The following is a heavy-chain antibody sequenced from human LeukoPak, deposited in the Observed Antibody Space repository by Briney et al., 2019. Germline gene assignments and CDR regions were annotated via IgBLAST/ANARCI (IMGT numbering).Heavy chain of an antibody. CDR2: IYYSGST. J-gene: IGHJ5*02. CDR1: GGSISSYY. V-gene: IGHV4-59*01. CDR3: ARGQGYSYGYEWFDP. D-gene: IGHD5-18*01. Sequence: SETLSLTCTVSGGSISSYYWSWIRQPAGKGLEWIGYIYYSGSTNYNPSLKSRVTISADTSKNQFSLKLSSVTAADTAVYYCARGQGYSYGYEWFDPWGQGTLVTVSS.